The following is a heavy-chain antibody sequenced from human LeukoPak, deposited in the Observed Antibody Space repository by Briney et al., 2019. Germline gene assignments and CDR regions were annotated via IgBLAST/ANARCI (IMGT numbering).Heavy chain of an antibody. Sequence: SETLSLTCTVSGGSISSSFYYWGWIRQPPGKGLEWIGYIYYSGNTNYNPSLKSRVTISVDTSKNQFSLKLSSVTAADTAMYYCARFIYDNRRAFDIWGQGTMVTVSS. CDR1: GGSISSSFYY. D-gene: IGHD3-10*01. V-gene: IGHV4-61*05. CDR2: IYYSGNT. CDR3: ARFIYDNRRAFDI. J-gene: IGHJ3*02.